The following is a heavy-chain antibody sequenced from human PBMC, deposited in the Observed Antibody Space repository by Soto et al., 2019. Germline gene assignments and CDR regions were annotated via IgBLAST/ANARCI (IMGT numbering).Heavy chain of an antibody. CDR2: ISSSSSYT. J-gene: IGHJ5*02. CDR1: GFTFSSYS. Sequence: PGGSLRLSCAASGFTFSSYSMNWVRQAPGKGLEWVSSISSSSSYTYYADSVKGRFTISRDNAKNSLYLQMNSLRAEDTAVYYCARGPPSWFDPWGQGTLVTVSS. V-gene: IGHV3-21*01. CDR3: ARGPPSWFDP.